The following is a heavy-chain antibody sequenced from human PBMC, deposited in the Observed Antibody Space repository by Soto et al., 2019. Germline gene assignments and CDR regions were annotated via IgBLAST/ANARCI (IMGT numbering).Heavy chain of an antibody. CDR2: IYYSGST. Sequence: QVQLQESGPGLVKPSETLSLTCTVSGGSISSSYWSWIRQPPGKGLEWIGHIYYSGSTDYNPSLKRRVTISVDTSKNQFSLKLSSVTAADTAVYYCARDYAISGVPFGMDVWGQGTTVTVSS. CDR3: ARDYAISGVPFGMDV. J-gene: IGHJ6*02. CDR1: GGSISSSY. D-gene: IGHD3-3*01. V-gene: IGHV4-59*01.